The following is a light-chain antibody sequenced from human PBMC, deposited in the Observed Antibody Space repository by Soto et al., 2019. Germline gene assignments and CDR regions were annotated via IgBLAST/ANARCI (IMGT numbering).Light chain of an antibody. J-gene: IGKJ5*01. CDR3: QQYESYPVT. V-gene: IGKV1-5*01. Sequence: DIQMSQSPSTLSASVGNRFTMTCRASQSIGSWLDWYQHKPGRAPKLLIFDGARLESGVPSRLRGSGYGTELTFTISSMKNDDFETYYCQQYESYPVTFGQGTRLEI. CDR1: QSIGSW. CDR2: DGA.